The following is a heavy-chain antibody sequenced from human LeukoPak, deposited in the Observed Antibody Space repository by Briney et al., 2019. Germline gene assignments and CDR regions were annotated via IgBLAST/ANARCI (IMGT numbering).Heavy chain of an antibody. CDR3: ARYDCSGGSCYQYNWFDP. J-gene: IGHJ5*02. D-gene: IGHD2-15*01. V-gene: IGHV3-7*01. CDR2: IKQDGSEK. Sequence: GGSLRLSCAASGFTFSSYWMSWVRQAPGKGLEWVANIKQDGSEKYYVDSVKGRFTISRDSAKNSLYLQMNSLRAEDTAVYYCARYDCSGGSCYQYNWFDPWGQGTLVTVSS. CDR1: GFTFSSYW.